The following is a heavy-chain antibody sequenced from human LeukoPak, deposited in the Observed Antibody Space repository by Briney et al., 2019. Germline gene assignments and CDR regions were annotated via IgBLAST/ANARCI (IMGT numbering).Heavy chain of an antibody. Sequence: GRSLTLSCAPSGFTFDDYAMHWVRQAPGKGLEWVSGFSWNSRSIVDTDSVKGRFTISRDNAKNSMYLQMNSLRLEDTALYYCTKVNGDNAAHGSKWYFDVWGRGTLVTVSS. D-gene: IGHD7-27*01. V-gene: IGHV3-9*01. CDR3: TKVNGDNAAHGSKWYFDV. CDR2: FSWNSRSI. CDR1: GFTFDDYA. J-gene: IGHJ2*01.